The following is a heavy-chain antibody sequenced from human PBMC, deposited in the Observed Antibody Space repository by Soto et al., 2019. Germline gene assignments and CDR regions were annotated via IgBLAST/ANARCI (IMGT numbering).Heavy chain of an antibody. Sequence: EVQLVESGGGLVQPGRSLRLSCAASGFTFDDYAMHWVRQAPGKGREWVSGISWNSGSIGYADSVKGRFTISRDNAKNSLYLQMNSLRAEDTALYYCAKDLRPYSGSYHYYYGMDVWGQGTTVTVSS. V-gene: IGHV3-9*01. CDR2: ISWNSGSI. D-gene: IGHD3-10*01. CDR1: GFTFDDYA. CDR3: AKDLRPYSGSYHYYYGMDV. J-gene: IGHJ6*02.